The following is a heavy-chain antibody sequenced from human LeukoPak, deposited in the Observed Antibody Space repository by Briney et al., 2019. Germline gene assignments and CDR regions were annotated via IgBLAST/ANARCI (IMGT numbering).Heavy chain of an antibody. D-gene: IGHD4-17*01. Sequence: SETLSLTCTVSGGSISSYYWSWIRQPPGKGLEWIGYIYYSGSTNYNPSLKSRATISVDTSKKQFSLNLTSVTAADTAVYYCARGEDGTGDYRPTYFDSWGQGTLVTVSS. J-gene: IGHJ4*02. CDR3: ARGEDGTGDYRPTYFDS. CDR1: GGSISSYY. V-gene: IGHV4-59*12. CDR2: IYYSGST.